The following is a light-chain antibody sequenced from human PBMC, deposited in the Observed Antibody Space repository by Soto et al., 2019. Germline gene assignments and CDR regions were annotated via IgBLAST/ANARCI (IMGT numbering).Light chain of an antibody. CDR3: QQCFSIPPT. J-gene: IGKJ1*01. CDR2: AAS. Sequence: DIQMTQSPSSLSASVGDRITITFRASHSIDNYLSWYQLKPGKAPRLLIYAASNLQRGVPSRFTGSGSGTDFTLTINNLQPDDFAVYYCQQCFSIPPTFGHGTKVDIK. CDR1: HSIDNY. V-gene: IGKV1-39*01.